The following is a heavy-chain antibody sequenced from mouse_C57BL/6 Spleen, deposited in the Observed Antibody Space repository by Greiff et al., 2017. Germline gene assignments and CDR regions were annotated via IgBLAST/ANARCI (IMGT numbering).Heavy chain of an antibody. J-gene: IGHJ3*01. CDR1: GYTFTSYG. CDR3: ARSEEGSPAWFAY. D-gene: IGHD6-1*01. Sequence: VQLQQSGAELARPGASVKLSCKASGYTFTSYGISWVKQRTGQGLEWIGEIYPRSGNTYYNEKFTGKATLTADKSYSTAYMELRSLTSEDSAVYFCARSEEGSPAWFAYWGQWTLVTVSA. CDR2: IYPRSGNT. V-gene: IGHV1-81*01.